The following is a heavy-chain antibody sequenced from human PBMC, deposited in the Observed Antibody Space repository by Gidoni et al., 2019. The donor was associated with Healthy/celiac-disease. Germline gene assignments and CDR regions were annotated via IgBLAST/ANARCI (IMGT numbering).Heavy chain of an antibody. J-gene: IGHJ5*02. CDR1: GGTFRSYA. CDR2: IIPIFGTA. V-gene: IGHV1-69*01. D-gene: IGHD5-18*01. Sequence: QVQLVQSGAEVKKPGSSVKVSCQASGGTFRSYAISWVRQAPGQGLEWMGGIIPIFGTANYAQKFQGRVTITADESTSTAYMELSSVRSEDTAVYYCARGETGDTAMVMSWFDPWGQGTLVTVSS. CDR3: ARGETGDTAMVMSWFDP.